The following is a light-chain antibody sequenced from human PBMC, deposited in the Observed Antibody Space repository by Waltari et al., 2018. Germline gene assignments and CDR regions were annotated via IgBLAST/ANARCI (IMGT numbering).Light chain of an antibody. CDR3: AAWDDSLNGVV. V-gene: IGLV1-44*01. Sequence: QSVLTQPPSASGTPGPRVTISCSGRSSNIGSNTVNWYQQLPGTAPKLLIYRNNQRPSGVPDRFSGSKSGTSASLAISGLQSEDEADYYCAAWDDSLNGVVFAGGTKLTV. J-gene: IGLJ2*01. CDR1: SSNIGSNT. CDR2: RNN.